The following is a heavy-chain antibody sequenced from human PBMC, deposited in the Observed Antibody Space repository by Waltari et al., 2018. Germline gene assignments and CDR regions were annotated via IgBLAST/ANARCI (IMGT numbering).Heavy chain of an antibody. CDR2: IIPIFGTA. V-gene: IGHV1-69*01. J-gene: IGHJ6*02. Sequence: QVQLVQSGAEVKKPGSSVKVSCKASGGTFSSYAISWVRQAPGQGLEWMGGIIPIFGTANYAQKFQGRVTITADESTSTAYMELSSLRSEDTAVYHCVGSIAVAGNYYYYYGMDVWGQGTTVTVSS. CDR3: VGSIAVAGNYYYYYGMDV. D-gene: IGHD6-19*01. CDR1: GGTFSSYA.